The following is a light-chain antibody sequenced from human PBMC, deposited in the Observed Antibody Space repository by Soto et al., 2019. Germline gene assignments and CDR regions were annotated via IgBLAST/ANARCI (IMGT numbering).Light chain of an antibody. CDR2: DAS. J-gene: IGKJ5*01. Sequence: AIQLTQSPSSLSASVGDRVTITCRASQGISSAVAWYQQKPGKPPKLLMYDASSLESGVPPRFSGGGSGTDFTLTISSLEPEEFAVYYCQQRSNLPPTFGQGTRLEIK. CDR3: QQRSNLPPT. CDR1: QGISSA. V-gene: IGKV1D-13*01.